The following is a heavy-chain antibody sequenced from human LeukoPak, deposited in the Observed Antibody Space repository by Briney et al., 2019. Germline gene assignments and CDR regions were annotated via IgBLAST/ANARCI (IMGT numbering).Heavy chain of an antibody. D-gene: IGHD3-10*01. V-gene: IGHV3-21*01. Sequence: PGGSLRLSCAASGFTFSSYSMNWDRQAPGKGLEWVSSISSSSSYIYYADSVKGRFTISRDNAKNSLYLQMNSLRAEDTAVYYCARSHRGDLDPVLLWFGELSQFDYWGQGTLVTVSS. CDR1: GFTFSSYS. CDR3: ARSHRGDLDPVLLWFGELSQFDY. J-gene: IGHJ4*02. CDR2: ISSSSSYI.